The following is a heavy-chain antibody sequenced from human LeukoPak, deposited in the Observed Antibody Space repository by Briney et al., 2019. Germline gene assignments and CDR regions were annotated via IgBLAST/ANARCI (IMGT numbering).Heavy chain of an antibody. CDR2: INHSGST. CDR1: GGSFSGYY. J-gene: IGHJ4*02. D-gene: IGHD5-24*01. V-gene: IGHV4-34*01. CDR3: ARGRDGYKYYFDY. Sequence: IPSETLSLTCAVYGGSFSGYYWSWIRQPPGKGLEWIGEINHSGSTNYDPSLKSRVTISVDTSKNQFSLKLSSVTAADTAVYYCARGRDGYKYYFDYWGQGTLVIVSS.